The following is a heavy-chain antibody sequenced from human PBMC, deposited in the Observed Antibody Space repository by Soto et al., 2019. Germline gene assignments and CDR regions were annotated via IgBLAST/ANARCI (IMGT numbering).Heavy chain of an antibody. CDR3: ARSLVGATTLGFDY. CDR1: GGSISSSSYY. J-gene: IGHJ4*02. CDR2: IYYSGST. Sequence: QLQLQESGPGLVKPSETLSLTCTVSGGSISSSSYYWGWIRQPPGKGLEWIGSIYYSGSTCYNPSLKSRVTISVDTSKNQFSLKLSSVTAADTAVYYCARSLVGATTLGFDYWGQGTLVTVSS. V-gene: IGHV4-39*01. D-gene: IGHD1-26*01.